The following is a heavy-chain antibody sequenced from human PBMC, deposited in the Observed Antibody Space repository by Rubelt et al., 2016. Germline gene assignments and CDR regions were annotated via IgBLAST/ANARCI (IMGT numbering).Heavy chain of an antibody. CDR1: GFTFSSYS. CDR3: ARDPSSGYYGLDY. V-gene: IGHV3-21*01. J-gene: IGHJ4*02. CDR2: ISSSSSYI. Sequence: VQLVESGGGVVQPGGSLRLSCAASGFTFSSYSMNWVRQAPGKGLEWVSSISSSSSYIYYADSVKGRFTISRDNAKNSLYLQMNSLRAEDTAVYYCARDPSSGYYGLDYWGQGTLVTVSS. D-gene: IGHD3-22*01.